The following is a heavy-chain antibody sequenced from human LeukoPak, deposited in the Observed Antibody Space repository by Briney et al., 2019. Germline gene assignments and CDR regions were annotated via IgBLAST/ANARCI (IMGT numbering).Heavy chain of an antibody. J-gene: IGHJ4*02. CDR2: ISYNEMYQ. D-gene: IGHD3-10*01. V-gene: IGHV3-30*18. Sequence: PGGSLRLSCAASGVTFNIYGMHWVRQAPREGLEWGAGISYNEMYQYYAGSVKGRFNISRDNSKNTLFLQMSRLRAEDMAIYYCAKARDYYGSGSDYWGQGTLVTVSS. CDR1: GVTFNIYG. CDR3: AKARDYYGSGSDY.